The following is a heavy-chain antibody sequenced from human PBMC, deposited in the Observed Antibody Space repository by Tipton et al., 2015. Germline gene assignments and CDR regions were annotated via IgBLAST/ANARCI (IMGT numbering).Heavy chain of an antibody. CDR1: GGTFSTYH. V-gene: IGHV1-69*17. J-gene: IGHJ4*02. CDR2: IIPLFDIR. D-gene: IGHD2-21*01. CDR3: ARGILGDCGDQCYDTRSYFDF. Sequence: QVQLGQSGAEGKKPGSSVKVSCKASGGTFSTYHISWLRQAPGQGLQWMGGIIPLFDIRNYAQKFRDRVSITADTSTTTVYMDLSSLTSEDTAVYFCARGILGDCGDQCYDTRSYFDFWGQGVLVTVSS.